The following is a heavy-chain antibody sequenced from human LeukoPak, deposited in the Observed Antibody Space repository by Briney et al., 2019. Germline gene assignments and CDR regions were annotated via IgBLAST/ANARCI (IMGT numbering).Heavy chain of an antibody. Sequence: SVKVSCKASGGTLSSSAISWVRQAPGQGLERMGGIIPLYGTANYAQKFQDRVTITADESTSTVYMEVGSLRSEDTATYYCARSPYKGEYIQEWGQGTLVTVSS. CDR3: ARSPYKGEYIQE. CDR1: GGTLSSSA. CDR2: IIPLYGTA. D-gene: IGHD3-10*01. V-gene: IGHV1-69*13. J-gene: IGHJ1*01.